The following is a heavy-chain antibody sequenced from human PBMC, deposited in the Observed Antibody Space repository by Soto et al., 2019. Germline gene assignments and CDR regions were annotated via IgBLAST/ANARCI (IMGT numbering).Heavy chain of an antibody. Sequence: PSETLSLTCTVSGGSISSYYWSWIRQPPGKGLEWIGYINYSGSTNYNPSLKSRVTISVDTSKNQFSLKLSSVTAADTAVYYCARAPRGNYGYPSYFDYWGQGTLVTVSS. CDR3: ARAPRGNYGYPSYFDY. V-gene: IGHV4-59*01. D-gene: IGHD3-10*01. CDR2: INYSGST. CDR1: GGSISSYY. J-gene: IGHJ4*02.